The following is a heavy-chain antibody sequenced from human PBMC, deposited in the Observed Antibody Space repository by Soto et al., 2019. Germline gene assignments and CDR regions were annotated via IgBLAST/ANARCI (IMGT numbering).Heavy chain of an antibody. CDR1: GGTFSSYA. D-gene: IGHD3-3*01. J-gene: IGHJ6*02. V-gene: IGHV1-69*13. Sequence: ASVKVSCKASGGTFSSYAISWVRQAPGQGLEWMGGIIPIFGTANYAQKFQGRVTITADESTSTAYMEMSSLRSEYTAVYYCARSRFMGRVRYLNYYYYYGMDVWGQGTTVTVSS. CDR3: ARSRFMGRVRYLNYYYYYGMDV. CDR2: IIPIFGTA.